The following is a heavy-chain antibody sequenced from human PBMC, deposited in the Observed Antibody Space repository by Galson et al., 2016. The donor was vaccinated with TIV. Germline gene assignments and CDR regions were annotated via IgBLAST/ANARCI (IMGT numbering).Heavy chain of an antibody. V-gene: IGHV1-69-2*01. J-gene: IGHJ6*02. D-gene: IGHD2-8*01. CDR3: TTVRLRGSGGMDV. CDR1: GHNFTDYY. CDR2: VDPEDGKT. Sequence: VKVSCKVSGHNFTDYYMHWMQQAPGKGFEWMGHVDPEDGKTKYAAKFQGRVTMTADTSTDTAYMEFSYLRSEDTAIYYCTTVRLRGSGGMDVWGQGTTVIVSS.